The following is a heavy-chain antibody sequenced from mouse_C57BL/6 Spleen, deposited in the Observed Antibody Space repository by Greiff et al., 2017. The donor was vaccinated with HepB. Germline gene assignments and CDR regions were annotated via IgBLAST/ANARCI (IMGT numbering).Heavy chain of an antibody. CDR1: GFTFSDYY. V-gene: IGHV5-16*01. CDR3: ARDKAYYSNYGGGFDY. Sequence: EVKLMESEGGLVQPGSSMKLSCTASGFTFSDYYMAWVRQVPEKGLDWVANINYDGISTYYLDSLKSRFIISRDNAKNILYLQMSSQKSEDTATYYCARDKAYYSNYGGGFDYWGQGTTLTVSS. J-gene: IGHJ2*01. D-gene: IGHD2-5*01. CDR2: INYDGIST.